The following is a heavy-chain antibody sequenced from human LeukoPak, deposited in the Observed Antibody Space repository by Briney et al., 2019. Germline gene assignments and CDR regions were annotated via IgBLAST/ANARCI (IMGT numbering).Heavy chain of an antibody. Sequence: NTSETLSLTCIVSGGSISSGKYYWSWIRQPAGKGLEWIGRIYTSGSTNYNPSLKSRVTISVDTSKNQFSLKLSSVTAADTAVYYCAREEWLSFDYWGQGTLVTVSS. D-gene: IGHD3-3*01. CDR2: IYTSGST. V-gene: IGHV4-61*02. CDR1: GGSISSGKYY. CDR3: AREEWLSFDY. J-gene: IGHJ4*02.